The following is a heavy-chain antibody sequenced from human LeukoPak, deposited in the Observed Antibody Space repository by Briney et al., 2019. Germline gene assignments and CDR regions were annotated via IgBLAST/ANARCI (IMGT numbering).Heavy chain of an antibody. V-gene: IGHV3-49*03. CDR2: IRSKGYGETA. CDR3: TRDRGAYNLYDY. J-gene: IGHJ4*02. D-gene: IGHD1-1*01. CDR1: GFTFGDYA. Sequence: GGSLRLSCTASGFTFGDYAMSWIRQAPGKGLEWVGFIRSKGYGETADYAASVKGRFTISRDDSKAIAYLQMNSLKTEDTAVYHCTRDRGAYNLYDYWGQGTLVTVSS.